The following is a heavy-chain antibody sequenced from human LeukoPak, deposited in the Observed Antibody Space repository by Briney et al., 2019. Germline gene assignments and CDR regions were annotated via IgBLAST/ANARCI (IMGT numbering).Heavy chain of an antibody. CDR2: ISGSGGST. V-gene: IGHV3-23*01. CDR3: ATSTRHPSVTDFDY. CDR1: GFTFSDYY. J-gene: IGHJ4*02. Sequence: GGSLRLSCAASGFTFSDYYMSWIRQAPGKGLEWVSAISGSGGSTYYADTVKGRFTISRDNSKNTLYLQMNSLRAEDTAVYYCATSTRHPSVTDFDYWGQGTLVTVSS. D-gene: IGHD5-18*01.